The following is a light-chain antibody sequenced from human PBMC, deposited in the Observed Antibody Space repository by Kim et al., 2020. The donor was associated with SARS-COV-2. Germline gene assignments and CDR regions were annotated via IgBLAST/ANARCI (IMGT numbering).Light chain of an antibody. CDR3: QQFNSYPYT. V-gene: IGKV1-5*03. Sequence: DIQMTQSPSTVSASVGNRVTITCRASRSISGWLAWYQQKPGKAPKLLIYQASTLEGGVPSRFSGSGYGTEFTLTISSLQPDDFATYFCQQFNSYPYTFGQGTKLEI. CDR1: RSISGW. CDR2: QAS. J-gene: IGKJ2*01.